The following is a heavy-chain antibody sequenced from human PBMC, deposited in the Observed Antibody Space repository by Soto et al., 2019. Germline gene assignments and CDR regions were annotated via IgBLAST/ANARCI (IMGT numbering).Heavy chain of an antibody. D-gene: IGHD3-16*02. CDR1: GGSISSYY. Sequence: PSETLSLTCTVSGGSISSYYWSWIRQPPGKGLEWIGYIYYSGSTNYNPSLKSRVTISVDTSKNQFFLKLSSVTAVDTAVYYCARRGKSWWFDPWGQGTLVTVSS. J-gene: IGHJ5*02. CDR3: ARRGKSWWFDP. CDR2: IYYSGST. V-gene: IGHV4-59*08.